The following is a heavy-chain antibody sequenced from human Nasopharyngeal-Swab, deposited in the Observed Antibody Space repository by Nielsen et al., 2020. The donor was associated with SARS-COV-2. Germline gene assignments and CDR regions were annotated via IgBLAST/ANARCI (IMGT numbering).Heavy chain of an antibody. Sequence: SETLSLTCAVYGGSFSGYYWSWIRQPPGKGLEWIGEINHSGSTNYNPSLKSRVTISVDTSKNQFSLKLSSVTAADTAVYYCARAQGVITMIVVVINAFDIWGQGTMVTVSS. D-gene: IGHD3-22*01. CDR3: ARAQGVITMIVVVINAFDI. J-gene: IGHJ3*02. CDR1: GGSFSGYY. V-gene: IGHV4-34*01. CDR2: INHSGST.